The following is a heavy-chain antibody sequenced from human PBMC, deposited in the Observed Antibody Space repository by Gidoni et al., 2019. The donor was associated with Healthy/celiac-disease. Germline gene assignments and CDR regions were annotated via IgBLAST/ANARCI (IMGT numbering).Heavy chain of an antibody. V-gene: IGHV4-34*01. Sequence: QVQLQQWGAGLLKPSETLSLTCAVYGGSFSGYYWSWIRQPPGKGLEWIGEINHSGSTNYNPSLKSRVTISVDTSKNQFSLKLSSVTAADTTVHYWARGGSNYVLDPWGQGTLVTVSS. D-gene: IGHD4-4*01. CDR1: GGSFSGYY. J-gene: IGHJ5*02. CDR2: INHSGST. CDR3: ARGGSNYVLDP.